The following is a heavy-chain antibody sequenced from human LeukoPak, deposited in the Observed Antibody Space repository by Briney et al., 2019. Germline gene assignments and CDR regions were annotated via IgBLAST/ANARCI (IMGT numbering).Heavy chain of an antibody. D-gene: IGHD3-3*01. V-gene: IGHV3-74*01. J-gene: IGHJ6*02. Sequence: GGSLRLSCAASGFTFSSYWMHWVRQAPGKGLVWVSRINSDGITTSYADPVKGRFTISRDNAKNSLYLQMNSLRAEDTALYYCAKEGGVNYDFWSGYYTYYGMDVWGQGTTVTVSS. CDR1: GFTFSSYW. CDR3: AKEGGVNYDFWSGYYTYYGMDV. CDR2: INSDGITT.